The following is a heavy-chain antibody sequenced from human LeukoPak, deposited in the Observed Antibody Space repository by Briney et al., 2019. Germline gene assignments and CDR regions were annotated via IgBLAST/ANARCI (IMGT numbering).Heavy chain of an antibody. CDR2: INWNGASI. CDR3: AKSRTSSFAEVDY. V-gene: IGHV3-9*01. CDR1: GFTFDDYA. D-gene: IGHD1-14*01. Sequence: PGRSLRLSCVASGFTFDDYAMHWVRQGPGKGLEWVSSINWNGASIGYADSVKGRFTISRDNANNYLYLQMNSLGTEDTAFYYCAKSRTSSFAEVDYWGQGTLVSVSS. J-gene: IGHJ4*02.